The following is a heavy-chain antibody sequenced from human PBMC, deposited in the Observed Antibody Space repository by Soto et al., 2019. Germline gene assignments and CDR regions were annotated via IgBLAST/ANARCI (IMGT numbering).Heavy chain of an antibody. CDR3: ARGGRVVAATTKTSAYYYMDV. Sequence: ASVKVSCKASGGTFSSYAISWVRQAPGQGLEWMGGIIPIFGTANYAQKFQGRVTMTRDTSTSTVYMELSSLRSEDTAVYYCARGGRVVAATTKTSAYYYMDVWGKGTTVTVSS. J-gene: IGHJ6*03. V-gene: IGHV1-69*05. CDR2: IIPIFGTA. CDR1: GGTFSSYA. D-gene: IGHD2-15*01.